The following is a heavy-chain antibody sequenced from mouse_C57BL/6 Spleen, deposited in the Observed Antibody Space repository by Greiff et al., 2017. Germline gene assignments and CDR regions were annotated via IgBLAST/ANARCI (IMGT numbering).Heavy chain of an antibody. CDR3: TRGALYYGSRVDY. CDR2: IDPETGGT. J-gene: IGHJ2*01. D-gene: IGHD1-1*01. CDR1: GYTFTDYE. V-gene: IGHV1-15*01. Sequence: QVQLKESGAELVRPGASVTLSCKASGYTFTDYEMHWVKQTPVHGLEWIGAIDPETGGTAYNQKFKGKAILTADKSSSTAYMELRSLTSEDSAVYYCTRGALYYGSRVDYWGQGTTLTVSS.